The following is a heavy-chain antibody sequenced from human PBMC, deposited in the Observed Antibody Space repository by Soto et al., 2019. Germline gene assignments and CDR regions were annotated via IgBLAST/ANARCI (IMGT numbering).Heavy chain of an antibody. V-gene: IGHV3-21*01. Sequence: EVQLVESGGGLVKPGGSLRLSCAASGFTFSSYSMNWVRQAPGKGLEWVSSISSSSSYIYYADSVKGRFTISRDNAKNSLYLQMNSLRAEDTAVYYCASSYYYDSSGYYGLDAFDIWGQGTMVTVSS. CDR3: ASSYYYDSSGYYGLDAFDI. CDR2: ISSSSSYI. J-gene: IGHJ3*02. D-gene: IGHD3-22*01. CDR1: GFTFSSYS.